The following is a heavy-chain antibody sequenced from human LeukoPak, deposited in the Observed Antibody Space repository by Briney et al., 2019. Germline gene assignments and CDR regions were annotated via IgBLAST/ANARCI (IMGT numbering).Heavy chain of an antibody. CDR2: ISGSGGST. Sequence: GGSLRLSCAASGFTFDDYAMHWVRQAPGKGLEWVSAISGSGGSTYYADSVKGRFTISRDNSKNTLYLQMNSLRAEDTAVYYCAPDPYYGGNSDWFDPWGQGTLVTVSS. V-gene: IGHV3-23*01. CDR1: GFTFDDYA. D-gene: IGHD4-23*01. CDR3: APDPYYGGNSDWFDP. J-gene: IGHJ5*02.